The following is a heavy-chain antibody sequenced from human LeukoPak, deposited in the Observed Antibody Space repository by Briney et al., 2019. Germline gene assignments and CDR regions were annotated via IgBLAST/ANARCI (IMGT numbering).Heavy chain of an antibody. CDR3: VRDPTTVTKGFDV. CDR1: DDSFNSHY. V-gene: IGHV4-59*11. Sequence: SETLSLTCSVSDDSFNSHYWTWIRHPPGKGLEWIGYISSIGSTNYNPSLKSRVTITVDTSKKQFSLKMTSVTAADTAVYYCVRDPTTVTKGFDVWGQGTMVTVSS. J-gene: IGHJ3*01. CDR2: ISSIGST. D-gene: IGHD4-17*01.